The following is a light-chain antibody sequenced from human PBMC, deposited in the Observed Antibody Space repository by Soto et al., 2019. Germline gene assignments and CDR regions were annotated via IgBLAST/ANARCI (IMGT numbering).Light chain of an antibody. V-gene: IGLV1-47*01. J-gene: IGLJ2*01. CDR2: RNN. CDR3: ATWDDSLSGVV. CDR1: SSNIGINY. Sequence: QLVLTQPPSASGTPGQRVTISCSGSSSNIGINYVYWYQQLPGTAPKVLIYRNNQRPSGVPDRFSGSKSGTSASLAISGLRSEDEADYYCATWDDSLSGVVFGGGTKLTVL.